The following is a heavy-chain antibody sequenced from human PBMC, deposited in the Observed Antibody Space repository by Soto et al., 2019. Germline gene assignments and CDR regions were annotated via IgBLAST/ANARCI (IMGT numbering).Heavy chain of an antibody. CDR3: ARGRGYYYYAMDV. CDR2: IWYDGSNK. J-gene: IGHJ6*02. CDR1: GFTFSSYG. V-gene: IGHV3-33*01. D-gene: IGHD3-10*01. Sequence: GGSLRLSCAASGFTFSSYGMHWVRQAPGKGLEWVAIIWYDGSNKYYADSVKGRFTISRDNSKNTLYLQMNSLRAEDTAVYYCARGRGYYYYAMDVWGQGTTVTVSS.